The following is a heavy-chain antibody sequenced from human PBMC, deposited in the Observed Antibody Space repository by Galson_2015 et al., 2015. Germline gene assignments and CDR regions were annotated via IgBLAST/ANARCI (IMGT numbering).Heavy chain of an antibody. V-gene: IGHV3-53*01. D-gene: IGHD5-18*01. CDR3: ARVDTAMVRAFDI. CDR2: IYSGGST. J-gene: IGHJ3*02. Sequence: SLRLSCAASGFTVSSNYMSWVRQAPGKGLEWVSVIYSGGSTYYADSVKGRFTISRDNSKNTLYLQMNSLRAEDTAVYYCARVDTAMVRAFDIWGQGTMVTVSS. CDR1: GFTVSSNY.